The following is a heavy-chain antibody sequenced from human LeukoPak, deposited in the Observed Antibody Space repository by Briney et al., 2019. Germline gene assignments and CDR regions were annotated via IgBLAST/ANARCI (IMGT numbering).Heavy chain of an antibody. D-gene: IGHD1-26*01. CDR3: ARPSHGVGPTDFDY. J-gene: IGHJ4*02. V-gene: IGHV1-2*02. Sequence: SVKVSSKASGYTFTDYDMHSGPQAPGPGREGMGWINLNSGGTNYAQKFRGRVTMTSDTSISTAYMELSRLRSDDTAVYYCARPSHGVGPTDFDYWGQGTLVTVSS. CDR2: INLNSGGT. CDR1: GYTFTDYD.